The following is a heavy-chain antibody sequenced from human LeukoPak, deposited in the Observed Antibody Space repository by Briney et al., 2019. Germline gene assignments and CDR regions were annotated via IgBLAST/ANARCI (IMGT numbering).Heavy chain of an antibody. Sequence: GGSLRLSCAASGFTFSSYGMHWVRQAPGKGLEWVAFIRYDGSNKYYADSVKGRFTISRDNSKNTLYLQMNGLRAEDTAVYYCAKELGDLSGATTLKSYYFDYWGQGTLVTVSS. CDR3: AKELGDLSGATTLKSYYFDY. V-gene: IGHV3-30*02. CDR2: IRYDGSNK. J-gene: IGHJ4*02. D-gene: IGHD1-26*01. CDR1: GFTFSSYG.